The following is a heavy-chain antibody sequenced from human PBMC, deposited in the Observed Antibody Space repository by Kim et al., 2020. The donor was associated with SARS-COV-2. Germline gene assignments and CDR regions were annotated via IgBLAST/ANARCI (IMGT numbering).Heavy chain of an antibody. CDR2: IWYDGSNK. V-gene: IGHV3-33*01. Sequence: GGSLRLSCAASGFTFSSYGMHWVRQAPGKGLEWVAVIWYDGSNKYYADSVKGRFTISRDNSKNTLYLQMNSLRAEDTAVYYCARDTLDGSGSYLAVNYYYYYGMDVWGQGTTVTVSS. D-gene: IGHD3-10*01. CDR1: GFTFSSYG. J-gene: IGHJ6*02. CDR3: ARDTLDGSGSYLAVNYYYYYGMDV.